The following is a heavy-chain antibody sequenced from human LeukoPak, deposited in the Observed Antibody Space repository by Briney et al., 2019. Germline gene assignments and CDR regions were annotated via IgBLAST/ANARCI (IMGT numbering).Heavy chain of an antibody. CDR3: ARDKSGNYLIDY. D-gene: IGHD1-26*01. CDR1: RFTFSSYN. CDR2: ISSSSSYI. J-gene: IGHJ4*02. Sequence: GGSLRLSCAASRFTFSSYNMNWVRQAPGKGLEWVSSISSSSSYIYYADSVKGRFTISRDNAKNSLYLQMNSLRAEDTAVYHCARDKSGNYLIDYWGQGSLVTVSS. V-gene: IGHV3-21*01.